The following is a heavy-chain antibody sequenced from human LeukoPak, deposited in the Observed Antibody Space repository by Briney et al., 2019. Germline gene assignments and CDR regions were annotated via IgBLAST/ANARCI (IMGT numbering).Heavy chain of an antibody. D-gene: IGHD2-21*02. CDR3: AKRLGDQRAFDY. CDR1: GFTFSNYA. J-gene: IGHJ4*02. Sequence: GGSLRLSCAASGFTFSNYAMSWVRQAPGKRLEWVSGISGTSGTIHYADPVKGRFTISRDNSKNTVYLQMNSLRAEDTAVYYCAKRLGDQRAFDYWGQGTLVTVSS. CDR2: ISGTSGTI. V-gene: IGHV3-23*01.